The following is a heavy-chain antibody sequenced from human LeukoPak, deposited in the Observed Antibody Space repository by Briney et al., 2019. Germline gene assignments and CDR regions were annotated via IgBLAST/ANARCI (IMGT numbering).Heavy chain of an antibody. CDR2: IYYSGST. V-gene: IGHV4-31*03. CDR1: GGSISSGGYY. J-gene: IGHJ4*02. CDR3: ARLKGGYSSNWVFDY. Sequence: PSETLSFTCTVSGGSISSGGYYWSWIRQHPGKGLDWIGYIYYSGSTYYNPSLKSRVTISVDTSENQFSLKLSSVTAADTAVYYCARLKGGYSSNWVFDYWGQGTLVTVSS. D-gene: IGHD6-13*01.